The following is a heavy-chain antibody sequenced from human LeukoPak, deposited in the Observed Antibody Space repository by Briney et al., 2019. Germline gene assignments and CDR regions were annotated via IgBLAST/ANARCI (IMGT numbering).Heavy chain of an antibody. CDR3: ARDDGQLWSSDY. V-gene: IGHV3-21*01. CDR1: GFTFSSYG. CDR2: ISSGSSYI. D-gene: IGHD5-18*01. Sequence: GGSLRLSCAASGFTFSSYGMNWVRQAPGKGLEWVSSISSGSSYIYYADSVKGRFTISRDNAKNSLYLQMNSLRAEDTAVYYCARDDGQLWSSDYWGQGTLVTVSS. J-gene: IGHJ4*02.